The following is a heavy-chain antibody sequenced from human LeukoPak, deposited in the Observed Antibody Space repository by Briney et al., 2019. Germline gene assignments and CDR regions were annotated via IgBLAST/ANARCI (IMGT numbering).Heavy chain of an antibody. CDR2: ISGSGGST. D-gene: IGHD5-18*01. V-gene: IGHV3-23*01. CDR3: AKDRGGYSYAIPVDY. J-gene: IGHJ4*02. CDR1: GFTFSSYA. Sequence: PGGSLRLSCAASGFTFSSYAMSWVRQAPGKGLEWVSAISGSGGSTYYADSVKGRFTISRDNSKNTLYLQMNSLRAEDTAVYYCAKDRGGYSYAIPVDYWGQGTLVTVSS.